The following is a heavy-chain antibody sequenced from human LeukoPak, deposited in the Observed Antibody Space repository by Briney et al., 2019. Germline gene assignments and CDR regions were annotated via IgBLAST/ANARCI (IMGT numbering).Heavy chain of an antibody. V-gene: IGHV4-61*05. Sequence: SETLSLTCSVSGGSISSRSNYWSWIRQPPGKGLEWIGYIYYSGSTNYNPSLKSRVTISVDTSKNQFSLKLSSVTAADTAVYYCARLIAAAATSYYYYYGMDVWGQGTTVTVSS. CDR3: ARLIAAAATSYYYYYGMDV. CDR2: IYYSGST. CDR1: GGSISSRSNY. D-gene: IGHD6-13*01. J-gene: IGHJ6*02.